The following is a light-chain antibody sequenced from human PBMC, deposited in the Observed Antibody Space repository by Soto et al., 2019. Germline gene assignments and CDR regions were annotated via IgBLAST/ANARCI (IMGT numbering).Light chain of an antibody. J-gene: IGKJ1*01. Sequence: DIQMTQSPSTLSASVRGRVTITCRAIQRVGTWVAWYQQKPGKAPNLLIYGASNLKSGVPSRFSGSGSGTEFTLTITTLHPDDFATYFCQHYNRNTWSFGPGTKVDI. CDR2: GAS. CDR1: QRVGTW. V-gene: IGKV1-5*01. CDR3: QHYNRNTWS.